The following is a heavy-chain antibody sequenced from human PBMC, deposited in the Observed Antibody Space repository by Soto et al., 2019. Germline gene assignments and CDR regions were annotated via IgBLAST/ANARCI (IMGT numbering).Heavy chain of an antibody. J-gene: IGHJ5*02. Sequence: QLQLVQSGAEVETPGSSVKVSCKASGGAFNSYFIGWVRQAPGQGLEWIGRIIPVLGVPDYAQKFQGRFTISADKSTSTVYMELRGLRSEDTAMYYCARGDPFDPWGQGTLVTVSS. CDR3: ARGDPFDP. CDR2: IIPVLGVP. CDR1: GGAFNSYF. V-gene: IGHV1-69*02.